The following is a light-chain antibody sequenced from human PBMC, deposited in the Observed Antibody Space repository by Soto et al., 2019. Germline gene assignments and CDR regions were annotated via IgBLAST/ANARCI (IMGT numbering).Light chain of an antibody. V-gene: IGKV1-17*03. CDR1: QDISDL. J-gene: IGKJ1*01. CDR2: AAS. Sequence: DIQMTQSPSAMSASVGDRVTITCRASQDISDLLAWFQQKPGEVPKRLIYAASSLESGVPSRFSGSGSGTGFTLTISSLQPEDFATYYCLQNNRYPWTFGQGTKVDIK. CDR3: LQNNRYPWT.